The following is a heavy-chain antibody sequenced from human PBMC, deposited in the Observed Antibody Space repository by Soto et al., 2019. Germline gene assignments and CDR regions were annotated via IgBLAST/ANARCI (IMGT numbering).Heavy chain of an antibody. Sequence: QVQLQESGPGLVKPSETLSLTSTVSGGSISSYYWSWIRQPPGKGLEWIGYIYYSGSTNYNPSLKSRVTISVDTSKNQFSLKLSSVTAADTAVYYCARSDGRYWGQGTLVTVSS. J-gene: IGHJ4*02. CDR1: GGSISSYY. CDR2: IYYSGST. CDR3: ARSDGRY. V-gene: IGHV4-59*01.